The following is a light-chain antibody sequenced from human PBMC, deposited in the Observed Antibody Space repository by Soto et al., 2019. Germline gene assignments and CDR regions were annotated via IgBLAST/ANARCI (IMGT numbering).Light chain of an antibody. CDR1: NSNIGSNF. V-gene: IGLV1-51*01. CDR3: GTWEYSMNGVI. Sequence: QSVLTQPPSVSAAPGQKVSISCSGSNSNIGSNFVSWYQHLPGTTPRLLIYDNDKRPSGIPDRFSGSKSGTSATLGITGLQTGDEADYYCGTWEYSMNGVIFGGGTKLTVL. J-gene: IGLJ2*01. CDR2: DND.